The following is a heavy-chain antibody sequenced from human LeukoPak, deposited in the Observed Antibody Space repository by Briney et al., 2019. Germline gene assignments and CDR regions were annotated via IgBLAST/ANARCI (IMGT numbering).Heavy chain of an antibody. CDR3: AKLYGGRYFDY. J-gene: IGHJ4*02. CDR1: GFTFSSYG. Sequence: GGTLRLSCAASGFTFSSYGMSWVRQAPGKGLEWVSAISGSGGSTYYADSVKGRFTISRDNSKNTLYLQMNSLRAKDTAVYYCAKLYGGRYFDYWGQGTLVTVSS. V-gene: IGHV3-23*01. D-gene: IGHD3-10*01. CDR2: ISGSGGST.